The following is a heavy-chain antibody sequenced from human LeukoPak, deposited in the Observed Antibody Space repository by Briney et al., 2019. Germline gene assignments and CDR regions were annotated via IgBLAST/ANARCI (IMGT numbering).Heavy chain of an antibody. V-gene: IGHV4-61*08. CDR2: IYHSGNT. CDR3: ARDRNYYDSSGYYFAN. CDR1: GVSISSGGYY. J-gene: IGHJ4*02. D-gene: IGHD3-22*01. Sequence: SETLSLTCTVSGVSISSGGYYWSWIRQHPGKGLEWIGYIYHSGNTNYNPSLKSRVTISVDTSKSQLSLKLNSVTAADTAVYYCARDRNYYDSSGYYFANWGQGTLVTVSS.